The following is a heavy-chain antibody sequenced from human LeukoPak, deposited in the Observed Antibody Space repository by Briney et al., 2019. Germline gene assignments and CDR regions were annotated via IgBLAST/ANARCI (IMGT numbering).Heavy chain of an antibody. D-gene: IGHD6-13*01. V-gene: IGHV6-1*01. CDR3: ARVFRGWRAAAGTRTYYYYMDV. CDR2: TYYRSKWYN. CDR1: GDSVSSNSAA. Sequence: SQTLSLTCAISGDSVSSNSAAWNWIRQSPSRGLEWLGRTYYRSKWYNDYAVSVKSRITINPDTSKNQFSLQLNSVTPEDTAVYYCARVFRGWRAAAGTRTYYYYMDVWGKGTTVTISS. J-gene: IGHJ6*03.